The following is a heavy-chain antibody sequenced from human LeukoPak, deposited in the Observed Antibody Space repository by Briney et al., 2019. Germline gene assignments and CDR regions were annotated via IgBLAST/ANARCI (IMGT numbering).Heavy chain of an antibody. V-gene: IGHV3-74*01. CDR1: GFTFSSYW. J-gene: IGHJ6*02. CDR3: AREPVGGSYPYYYYYYGMDV. Sequence: GGSLRLSCAASGFTFSSYWMHWVHQAPGKGLVWVSRINSDGSSTSYADSVKGRFTISRDNAKNTLYLQMNSLRAEDTAVYYCAREPVGGSYPYYYYYYGMDVWGQGTTVTVSS. CDR2: INSDGSST. D-gene: IGHD1-26*01.